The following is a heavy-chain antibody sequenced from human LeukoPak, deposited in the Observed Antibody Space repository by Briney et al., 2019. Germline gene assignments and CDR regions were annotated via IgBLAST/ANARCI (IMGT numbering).Heavy chain of an antibody. CDR3: VGYYDRDAFDI. CDR2: IYYSGST. Sequence: PSETLSLTCTVSGDSISSTNYYWGWIRQPPGKGLEWIGSIYYSGSTYYNPSLKSRVTISVDTSKNQFSLKLSSVTAADTAVYYCVGYYDRDAFDIWGQGTMVTVSS. CDR1: GDSISSTNYY. J-gene: IGHJ3*02. V-gene: IGHV4-39*01. D-gene: IGHD3-22*01.